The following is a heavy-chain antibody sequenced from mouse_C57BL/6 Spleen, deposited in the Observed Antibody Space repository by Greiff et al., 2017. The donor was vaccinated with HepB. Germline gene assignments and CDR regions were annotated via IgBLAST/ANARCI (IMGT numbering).Heavy chain of an antibody. Sequence: QVQLQQPGTELVKPGASVKLSCKASGYTFTSYWMHWVKQRPGQGLEWIGNINPSNGGTNYNEKFKSKATLTVDKSSSTAYMQLSSLTSENSAVYCCARGGRRYAMDYWGQGTTVTVSS. CDR1: GYTFTSYW. CDR3: ARGGRRYAMDY. V-gene: IGHV1-53*01. J-gene: IGHJ4*01. CDR2: INPSNGGT.